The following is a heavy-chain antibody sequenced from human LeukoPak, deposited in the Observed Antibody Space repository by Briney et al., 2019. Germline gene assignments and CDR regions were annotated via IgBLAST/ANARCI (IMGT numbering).Heavy chain of an antibody. CDR2: IYYSGST. V-gene: IGHV4-59*01. CDR3: AGTYCGGDCYSRLVYYFDY. Sequence: SETLSLTCTVSGGSISSYYWSWIRQPPGKGLGWIGYIYYSGSTNYNPSLKSRVTISVDTSKNQFSLKLSSVTAADTAVYYCAGTYCGGDCYSRLVYYFDYWGQGTLVTVSS. CDR1: GGSISSYY. D-gene: IGHD2-21*02. J-gene: IGHJ4*02.